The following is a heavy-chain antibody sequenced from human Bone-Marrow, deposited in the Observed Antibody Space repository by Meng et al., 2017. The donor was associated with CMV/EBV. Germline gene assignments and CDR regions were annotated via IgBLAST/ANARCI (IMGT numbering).Heavy chain of an antibody. V-gene: IGHV3-9*01. D-gene: IGHD3-9*01. CDR3: ARPSTYHDILTGHYSDIYFDY. CDR1: GFTFDDYA. CDR2: ISWNSGGL. Sequence: SLKISCAASGFTFDDYAMHWVRQGPGKGLEWVSGISWNSGGLGYADSVKGRFTISRDNAKNTVYLQMNSLRPEDTAVYYCARPSTYHDILTGHYSDIYFDYWGQGTLVTVSS. J-gene: IGHJ4*02.